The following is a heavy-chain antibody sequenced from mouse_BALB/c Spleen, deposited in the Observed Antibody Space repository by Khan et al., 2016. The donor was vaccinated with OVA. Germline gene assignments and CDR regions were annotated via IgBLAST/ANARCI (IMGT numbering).Heavy chain of an antibody. Sequence: VQLKQSGAELVKPGASVKLSCTASGFNIKDTYMHWVKQRPEQGLEWIGRIDPANGNTKYDPKFQAKATLTADTSSNKAYLQLSSLPSVDTAVYYCARDYWDVFAYWGQGTLVTVST. CDR2: IDPANGNT. D-gene: IGHD4-1*01. CDR1: GFNIKDTY. J-gene: IGHJ3*01. V-gene: IGHV14-3*02. CDR3: ARDYWDVFAY.